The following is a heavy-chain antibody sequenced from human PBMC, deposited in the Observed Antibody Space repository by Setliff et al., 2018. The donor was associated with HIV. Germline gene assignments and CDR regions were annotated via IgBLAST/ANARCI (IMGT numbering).Heavy chain of an antibody. V-gene: IGHV3-30*02. CDR3: ARGSSGWGMDYYYYYMDV. Sequence: SCAASGFTFSNYGMYWVRQAPGKGLEWVTFIRYDGSNKYNADSVKGRFTTARDNSKNTLYLQMNSLRAEDTAVYYCARGSSGWGMDYYYYYMDVWGKGTTVTVSS. CDR2: IRYDGSNK. J-gene: IGHJ6*03. CDR1: GFTFSNYG. D-gene: IGHD6-19*01.